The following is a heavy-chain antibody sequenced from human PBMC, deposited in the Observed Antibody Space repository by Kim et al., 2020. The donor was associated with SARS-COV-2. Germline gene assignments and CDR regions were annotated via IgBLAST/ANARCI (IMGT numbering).Heavy chain of an antibody. V-gene: IGHV4-39*01. Sequence: LKGRVTISLDTSKNQFSLKLSSVTAADTAVYYCARHALDGGYYVLNYFDYWGQGTLVTVSS. D-gene: IGHD3-10*02. CDR3: ARHALDGGYYVLNYFDY. J-gene: IGHJ4*02.